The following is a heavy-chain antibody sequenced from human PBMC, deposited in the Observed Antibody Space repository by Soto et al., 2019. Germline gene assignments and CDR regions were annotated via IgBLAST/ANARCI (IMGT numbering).Heavy chain of an antibody. J-gene: IGHJ4*02. CDR2: INSAGST. CDR3: AKRSPYYFDY. Sequence: EVQLLESGGDLVLPGGSLRLSCAASGFNFSSYAMSWVRQAPGKGLEWVSTINSAGSTFYADSVKGRFTISRGNSKNTLYLQMYNLRAEDTAVYYCAKRSPYYFDYWGQGTLVTVSS. V-gene: IGHV3-23*01. CDR1: GFNFSSYA.